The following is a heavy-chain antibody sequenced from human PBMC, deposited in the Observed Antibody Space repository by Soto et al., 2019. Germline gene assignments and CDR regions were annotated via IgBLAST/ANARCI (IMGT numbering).Heavy chain of an antibody. J-gene: IGHJ5*02. Sequence: QVQLVQSGVEVKKPGASVKVSCKTSGYSFANYGINWVRQAPGQGLEWMGWINTDTGNTVYAQTFQGRVTMTTDTSTSTVFMDLRSLGTDDTAVYYCARDLLYTSSPDSWFDTWGQGTLVSVSS. CDR3: ARDLLYTSSPDSWFDT. CDR1: GYSFANYG. D-gene: IGHD6-6*01. V-gene: IGHV1-18*01. CDR2: INTDTGNT.